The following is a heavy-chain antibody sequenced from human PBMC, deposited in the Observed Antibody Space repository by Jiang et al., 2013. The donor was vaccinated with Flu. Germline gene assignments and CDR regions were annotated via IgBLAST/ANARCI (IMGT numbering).Heavy chain of an antibody. Sequence: GAEVKKPGSSVKVSCKASGDSFSSYATSWVRQAPGQGLEWMGGIMPIFGTSKYAQKFQGRVTIIADESTSTAYMELSSLTSEDTAVYYCAKDGTGYSSSWFDYWGQGTLITVSS. D-gene: IGHD6-13*01. CDR2: IMPIFGTS. CDR3: AKDGTGYSSSWFDY. V-gene: IGHV1-69*01. J-gene: IGHJ5*01. CDR1: GDSFSSYA.